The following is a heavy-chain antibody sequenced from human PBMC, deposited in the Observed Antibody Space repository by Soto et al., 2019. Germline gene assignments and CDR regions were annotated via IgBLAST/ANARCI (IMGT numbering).Heavy chain of an antibody. CDR2: ISSSSSYI. Sequence: EVQLVESGGGLVKPGGSLRLSCAASGFTFSSYSMNWVRQAPGKGLEWVSSISSSSSYIYYADSVKGRFTISRDNAKNSLYLQMNSLRAEDTAVYYCARSGLFGVVITWWFDPWGQGTLVTVSS. CDR1: GFTFSSYS. CDR3: ARSGLFGVVITWWFDP. V-gene: IGHV3-21*01. J-gene: IGHJ5*02. D-gene: IGHD3-3*01.